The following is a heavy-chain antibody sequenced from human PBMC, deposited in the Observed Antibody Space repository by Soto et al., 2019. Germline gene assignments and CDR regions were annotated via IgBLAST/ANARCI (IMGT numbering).Heavy chain of an antibody. CDR3: ARDRGSAAYYYYGMDV. V-gene: IGHV4-4*02. J-gene: IGHJ6*02. D-gene: IGHD6-13*01. CDR2: IYHSGST. CDR1: GGSISSSNW. Sequence: SETLSLTCAVSGGSISSSNWWSWVRQPPGKGLEWIGEIYHSGSTNYNPSLKSRVTISVDKSKNQFSLKLSSVTSADTAVYYCARDRGSAAYYYYGMDVWGQGTTVTVSS.